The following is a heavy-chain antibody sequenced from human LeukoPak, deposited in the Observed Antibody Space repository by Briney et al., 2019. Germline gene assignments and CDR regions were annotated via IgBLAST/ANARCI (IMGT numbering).Heavy chain of an antibody. CDR2: ISAYNGNT. V-gene: IGHV1-18*01. CDR1: GYTFTSYG. Sequence: GASVKVSCKASGYTFTSYGISWVRQAPGQGLEWMGWISAYNGNTNYAQKLQGRVTMTTDTSTSTAYMELRSLTSDDTAVYFCARDPTRRVTQSHNWFDPWGQGTLVTVSP. CDR3: ARDPTRRVTQSHNWFDP. J-gene: IGHJ5*02. D-gene: IGHD3-10*01.